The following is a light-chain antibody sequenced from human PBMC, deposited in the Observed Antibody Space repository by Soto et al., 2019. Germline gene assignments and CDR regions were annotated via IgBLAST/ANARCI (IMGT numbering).Light chain of an antibody. CDR2: GAF. Sequence: EIVLTQSPATLSLSPGERATLTCRASPSVANFVAWYQQKPGQAPRLLIYGAFNRATGIPARFSGSGSGTDFTLTISSLEPEDPAVYYCQQRNIWPPVTFGHGTRLEIK. V-gene: IGKV3-11*01. CDR1: PSVANF. CDR3: QQRNIWPPVT. J-gene: IGKJ5*01.